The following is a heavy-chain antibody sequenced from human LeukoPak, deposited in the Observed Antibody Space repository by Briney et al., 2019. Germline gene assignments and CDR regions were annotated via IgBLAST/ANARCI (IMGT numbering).Heavy chain of an antibody. J-gene: IGHJ6*02. CDR2: ISGDGTIT. V-gene: IGHV3-43*02. Sequence: GGSLRLSCAASGFNFDDYAMHWVRQAPGKGLEWVSLISGDGTITYYADSVKGRFTISRDNNKSSLFLQTKSLRTEDTALYYCAKEYDILTGYGPYYSMDVWGQGTTVTVSS. D-gene: IGHD3-9*01. CDR1: GFNFDDYA. CDR3: AKEYDILTGYGPYYSMDV.